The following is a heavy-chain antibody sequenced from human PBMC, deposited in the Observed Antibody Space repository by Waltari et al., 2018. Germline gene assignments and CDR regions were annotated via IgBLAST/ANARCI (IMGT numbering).Heavy chain of an antibody. Sequence: QVQLVESGGGVVKPGGSLRLSCVASGFTFTTYGMHWVRQAPGKGLEGVAFIEYNGNNKYYADSVKGRFTISRDSSKNTMYLQMDSLRPDDTAVYYCAKVEASVTTYDAFDVWGQGTMVTVSS. CDR2: IEYNGNNK. J-gene: IGHJ3*01. CDR1: GFTFTTYG. D-gene: IGHD4-17*01. CDR3: AKVEASVTTYDAFDV. V-gene: IGHV3-30*02.